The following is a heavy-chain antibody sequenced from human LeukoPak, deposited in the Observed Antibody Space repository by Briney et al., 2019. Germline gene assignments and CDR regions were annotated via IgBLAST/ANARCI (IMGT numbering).Heavy chain of an antibody. CDR3: AKSTLWVPPTAMVRDNWFDP. D-gene: IGHD5-18*01. Sequence: SGGSLRLSCAASGFTFSSYAMSWVRQAPGKGLEWVSAISGSGGSTYYADSVKGRFTISRDNSKNTLYLQMNSLRAEDTAVYYCAKSTLWVPPTAMVRDNWFDPWGQGTLVTVSS. J-gene: IGHJ5*02. CDR2: ISGSGGST. V-gene: IGHV3-23*01. CDR1: GFTFSSYA.